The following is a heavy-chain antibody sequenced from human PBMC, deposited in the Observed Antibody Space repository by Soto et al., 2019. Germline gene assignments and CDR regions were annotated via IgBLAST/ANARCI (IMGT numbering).Heavy chain of an antibody. V-gene: IGHV3-53*02. Sequence: EVQLVETGGGLIQPGGSLRLSCAASGFTVSSNYMGWGRQAPRKGLEWVSVIYSGGSTYYAYSVKGRFTISRDNSKNTLYLQMNSLRAEDTAVYYWARNVDTATLDYWGQGTLVTVSS. CDR3: ARNVDTATLDY. CDR1: GFTVSSNY. D-gene: IGHD5-18*01. CDR2: IYSGGST. J-gene: IGHJ4*02.